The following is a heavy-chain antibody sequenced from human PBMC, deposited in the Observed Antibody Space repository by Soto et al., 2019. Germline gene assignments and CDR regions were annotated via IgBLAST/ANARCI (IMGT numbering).Heavy chain of an antibody. D-gene: IGHD7-27*01. CDR3: ARGTGDGTFDF. Sequence: QVHLVQSGAEVRKPGASVKVSCKASGYTFSSYAMHWVRQAPGQRLEWMGWINAGYGNTKSSQKFQDRVTISRDTSASSAYLELTSLRSEDTAVYYFARGTGDGTFDFWGQGTLVNVSS. V-gene: IGHV1-3*01. J-gene: IGHJ4*02. CDR1: GYTFSSYA. CDR2: INAGYGNT.